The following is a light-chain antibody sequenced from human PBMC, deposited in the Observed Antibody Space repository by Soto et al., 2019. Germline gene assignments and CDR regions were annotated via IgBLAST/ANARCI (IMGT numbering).Light chain of an antibody. CDR3: QHYNNWPPQFT. CDR1: QSVRSY. CDR2: GAS. V-gene: IGKV3-15*01. Sequence: EAVMTQSPATLSVSPGERATLSCRASQSVRSYVAWYQQKPGQAPRLLMYGASTRATGVPTRFSGSGSGTVFTLTISSLQSEDFAVYFCQHYNNWPPQFTFGGGTKVAIK. J-gene: IGKJ4*01.